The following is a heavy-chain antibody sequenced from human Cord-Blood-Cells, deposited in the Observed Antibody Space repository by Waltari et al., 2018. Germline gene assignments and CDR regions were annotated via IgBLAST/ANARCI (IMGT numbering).Heavy chain of an antibody. J-gene: IGHJ4*02. Sequence: EVQLVESGGGLVQPGGSLRLSCAASGFTFSSYEMNWVRQAPGKGLEWVSYISSSGSTIYYADTVKGRFTISRDNAKNSLYLQMNSLRAEDTAVYYWARDLPWQLAGLDYWGQGTLVTVSS. V-gene: IGHV3-48*03. CDR3: ARDLPWQLAGLDY. CDR2: ISSSGSTI. CDR1: GFTFSSYE. D-gene: IGHD6-13*01.